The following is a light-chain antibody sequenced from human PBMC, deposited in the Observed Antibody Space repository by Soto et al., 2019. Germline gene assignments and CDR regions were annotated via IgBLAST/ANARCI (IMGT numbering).Light chain of an antibody. Sequence: IQLTQSPSSLSASVGDRVTITCRASQGISSYLAWYQQKPWKALKLLIYAASTLQSGVPSRFSGSGSGTEFTLTISSLKPEDVANYYCQQLNSYPLTFGGGTKVEIK. V-gene: IGKV1-9*01. CDR1: QGISSY. CDR2: AAS. CDR3: QQLNSYPLT. J-gene: IGKJ4*01.